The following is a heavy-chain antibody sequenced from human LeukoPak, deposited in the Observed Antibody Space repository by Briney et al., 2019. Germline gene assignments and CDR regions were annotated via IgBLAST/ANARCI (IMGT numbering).Heavy chain of an antibody. Sequence: GGSLRLSCAASGFTFSSYWMSWVRQAPGKGLEWVADIKQDGSDKYYVDSVKGRFTISRDNAKNSLYLQMNSLRAEDTSVYYCARNYGGYPYWGQGTLVTVSS. J-gene: IGHJ4*02. CDR1: GFTFSSYW. CDR3: ARNYGGYPY. D-gene: IGHD4-23*01. CDR2: IKQDGSDK. V-gene: IGHV3-7*02.